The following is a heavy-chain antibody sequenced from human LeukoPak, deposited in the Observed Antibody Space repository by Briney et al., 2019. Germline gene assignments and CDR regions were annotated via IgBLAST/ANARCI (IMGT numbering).Heavy chain of an antibody. CDR1: GYTFTGYY. J-gene: IGHJ4*02. CDR3: ARVGSSRIVGATYADY. Sequence: ASVKVSCKASGYTFTGYYMHWVRQAPGQGLEWMGWINPNSGGTNYAQKFQGRVTMTTDTSTSTAYMELRSLRSDDTAVYYCARVGSSRIVGATYADYWGQGTLVTVSS. CDR2: INPNSGGT. V-gene: IGHV1-2*02. D-gene: IGHD1-26*01.